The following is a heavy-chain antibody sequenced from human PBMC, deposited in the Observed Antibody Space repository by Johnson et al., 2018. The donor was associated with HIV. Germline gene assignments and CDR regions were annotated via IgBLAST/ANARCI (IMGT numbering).Heavy chain of an antibody. V-gene: IGHV3-64*01. CDR2: ISSNGGST. J-gene: IGHJ3*02. D-gene: IGHD6-13*01. CDR3: AKDRRGKQQLVTGNDALDI. CDR1: GFTFSSYA. Sequence: EVHLVESGGGLVQPGGSLRLSCAASGFTFSSYAMHWVRQAPGKGLEYVSAISSNGGSTYYANSVKGRFTISRDNSKNTLYLQMGSLRAEDTAVYYCAKDRRGKQQLVTGNDALDIWGQGTMVTVSS.